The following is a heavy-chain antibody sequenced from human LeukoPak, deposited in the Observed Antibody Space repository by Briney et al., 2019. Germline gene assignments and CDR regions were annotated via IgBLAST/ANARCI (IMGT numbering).Heavy chain of an antibody. J-gene: IGHJ4*02. CDR3: AGEDGTY. CDR2: ISSSGATI. Sequence: GGSLRLSCAASGFTFSDYYMTWIRQAPGKGLDWFSYISSSGATISYADSVKGRFTISSDNAKKSLYLQMSSLRAEDTAVYYSAGEDGTYWGQGTLVTVSS. D-gene: IGHD1-1*01. V-gene: IGHV3-11*04. CDR1: GFTFSDYY.